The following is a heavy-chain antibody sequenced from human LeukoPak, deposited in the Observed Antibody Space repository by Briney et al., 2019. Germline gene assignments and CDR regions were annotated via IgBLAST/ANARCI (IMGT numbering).Heavy chain of an antibody. CDR1: GGSFSGYY. J-gene: IGHJ6*03. CDR3: ARITIHGMAGYYYYYYMDV. CDR2: INHSGST. V-gene: IGHV4-34*01. D-gene: IGHD5-24*01. Sequence: SETLSLTCAVYGGSFSGYYWSWIRQPPGKGLEWIGEINHSGSTNYNPSLKSRVTTSVDTSKNQFSLKLRAVTAADTAVYYCARITIHGMAGYYYYYYMDVWGKGTTVTISS.